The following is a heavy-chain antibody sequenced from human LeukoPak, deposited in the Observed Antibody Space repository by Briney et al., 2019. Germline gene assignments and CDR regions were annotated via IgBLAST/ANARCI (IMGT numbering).Heavy chain of an antibody. CDR3: VRESRYCSGKSCHTDF. V-gene: IGHV3-21*01. J-gene: IGHJ4*02. D-gene: IGHD2-2*01. CDR1: GFTFSSYT. Sequence: SGGSLRLSCAASGFTFSSYTMNWVRQAPGKGLEWVSYISSSSNYIYYADSVKGRFTISRDNAKNSLYLQMNSLRAEDTAVYHCVRESRYCSGKSCHTDFWGQGTLVTVSS. CDR2: ISSSSNYI.